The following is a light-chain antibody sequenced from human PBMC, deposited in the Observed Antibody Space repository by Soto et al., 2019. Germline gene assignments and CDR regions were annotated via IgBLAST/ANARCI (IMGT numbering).Light chain of an antibody. CDR2: ATS. CDR3: HKYNHAPT. CDR1: QAISSY. V-gene: IGKV1-27*01. J-gene: IGKJ4*01. Sequence: DIQLTQSPSSLSASVGDRVTITCRASQAISSYLAWYQQKPGKVPALLIYATSTLQSAAPSRFSGSGSGTDFTLTISSLQPEDVATYYCHKYNHAPTFGGGTKVEIK.